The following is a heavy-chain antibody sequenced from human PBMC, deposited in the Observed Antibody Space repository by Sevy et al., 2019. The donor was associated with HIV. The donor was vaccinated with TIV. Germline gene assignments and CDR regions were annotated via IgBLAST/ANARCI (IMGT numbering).Heavy chain of an antibody. D-gene: IGHD3-10*01. CDR2: ISAYNGNT. V-gene: IGHV1-18*01. CDR3: ARDRAGGVLLCDAFDI. J-gene: IGHJ3*02. Sequence: ASVKVSCKASGYTFTSYGISWVRQAPGQGLEWMGWISAYNGNTNYAQKLQGRVTMTTDTSTSTAYMELRSLRSDDTAVYYGARDRAGGVLLCDAFDIWGQGTMVTVSS. CDR1: GYTFTSYG.